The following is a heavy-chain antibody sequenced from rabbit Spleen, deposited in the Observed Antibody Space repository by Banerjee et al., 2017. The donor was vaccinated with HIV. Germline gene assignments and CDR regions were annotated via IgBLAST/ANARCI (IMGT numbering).Heavy chain of an antibody. CDR1: GIDFRRYYY. D-gene: IGHD1-1*01. V-gene: IGHV1S45*01. Sequence: QEQLVESGGGLVQPEGSLTLTCTASGIDFRRYYYMCWVRQAPGKGLEWIACIYTGGSGSTYYASWAKGRFTITKTSSTTVTLQMTSLTAADTATYLCARAQYDSSSGYYLDYFNLWGQGTLVTVS. CDR2: IYTGGSGST. J-gene: IGHJ4*01. CDR3: ARAQYDSSSGYYLDYFNL.